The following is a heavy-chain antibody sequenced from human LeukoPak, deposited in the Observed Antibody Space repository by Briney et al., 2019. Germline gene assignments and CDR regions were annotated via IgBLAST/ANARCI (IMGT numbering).Heavy chain of an antibody. CDR3: ARGINYYDSSGYTHTFDY. D-gene: IGHD3-22*01. Sequence: GGSLRLSCAASGFTFSSYGMHWVRQAPGKGLEWVAVIWYYGSNKYYADSVKGRFTISRDNSKNTLYLQMNSLRAEDTAVYYCARGINYYDSSGYTHTFDYWGQGTLVTVSS. CDR1: GFTFSSYG. V-gene: IGHV3-33*08. J-gene: IGHJ4*02. CDR2: IWYYGSNK.